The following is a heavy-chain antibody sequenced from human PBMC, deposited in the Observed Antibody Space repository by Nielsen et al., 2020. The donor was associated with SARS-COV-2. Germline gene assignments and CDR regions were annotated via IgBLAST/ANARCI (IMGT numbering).Heavy chain of an antibody. CDR1: GYTFSHYS. CDR2: INGGDGNT. CDR3: ASRIVAAFDF. Sequence: ASVKVSCKASGYTFSHYSLHWVRQAPGQGLQWMGWINGGDGNTKYSQEFQGRLTITRETSASTVYMALGSLRSEDTAIYYCASRIVAAFDFWGQGTLLAVSS. V-gene: IGHV1-3*01. D-gene: IGHD1-26*01. J-gene: IGHJ4*02.